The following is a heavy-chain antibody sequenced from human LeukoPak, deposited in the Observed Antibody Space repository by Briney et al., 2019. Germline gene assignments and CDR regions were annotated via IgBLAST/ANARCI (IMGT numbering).Heavy chain of an antibody. J-gene: IGHJ4*02. D-gene: IGHD3-22*01. CDR3: ASAQYYYDSSGLDY. V-gene: IGHV3-21*01. CDR2: ISSSSSYI. CDR1: GFTFSSYS. Sequence: GGSLRLSCAASGFTFSSYSMNWVREAPGKGLEWVSSISSSSSYIYYADSVKGRFTISRDNAKNSLYLQMNSLRAEDTAVYYCASAQYYYDSSGLDYWGQGTLVTVSS.